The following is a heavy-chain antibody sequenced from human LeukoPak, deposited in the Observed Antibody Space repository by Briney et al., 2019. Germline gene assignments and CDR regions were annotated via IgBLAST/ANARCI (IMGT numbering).Heavy chain of an antibody. J-gene: IGHJ3*02. CDR2: ISSSSSYI. D-gene: IGHD2-2*01. V-gene: IGHV3-21*01. Sequence: GGSLRLSCAASGFTFSSYSMNWVRQAPGKGLEWVSSISSSSSYIYYADSVKGRFTISRDNAKNSLYLQMNSLRAEDTAVYYCARDKGGSSTSWNAFDIWGQGTMVTVSS. CDR1: GFTFSSYS. CDR3: ARDKGGSSTSWNAFDI.